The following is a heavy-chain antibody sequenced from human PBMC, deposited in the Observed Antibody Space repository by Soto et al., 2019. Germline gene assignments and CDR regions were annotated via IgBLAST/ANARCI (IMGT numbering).Heavy chain of an antibody. J-gene: IGHJ3*02. CDR2: IIPIFGTA. CDR3: ARELRITMIVRAHAFDI. Sequence: SVKVSCKASGGTFSSYAISWVRQAPGQGLEWMGGIIPIFGTANYAQKFQGRVTITADESTSTAYMELSSLRSEDTAVYYCARELRITMIVRAHAFDIWGQGTMVTVSS. CDR1: GGTFSSYA. V-gene: IGHV1-69*13. D-gene: IGHD3-22*01.